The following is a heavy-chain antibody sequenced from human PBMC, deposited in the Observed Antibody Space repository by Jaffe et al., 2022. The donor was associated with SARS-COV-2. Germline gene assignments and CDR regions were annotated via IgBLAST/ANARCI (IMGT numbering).Heavy chain of an antibody. Sequence: QVQLVESGGGVVQPGRSLRLSCAASGFTFSSYGMHWVRQAPGKGLEWVAVISYDGSSKNYEDSVKGRFTISRDTSKKTLYLQMDSLRAEDTAVYYCAKDRGRGYRYGYGGGSSYFDYWGQGTLVTVSS. CDR3: AKDRGRGYRYGYGGGSSYFDY. D-gene: IGHD5-18*01. V-gene: IGHV3-30*18. CDR2: ISYDGSSK. CDR1: GFTFSSYG. J-gene: IGHJ4*02.